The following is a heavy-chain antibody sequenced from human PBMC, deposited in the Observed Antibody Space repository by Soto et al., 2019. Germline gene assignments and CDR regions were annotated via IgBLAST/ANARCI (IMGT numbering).Heavy chain of an antibody. CDR1: GGTFSSYA. V-gene: IGHV1-69*06. CDR2: IIPIFGTA. Sequence: QVQLVQSGAEVKKPGSSVKVSCKASGGTFSSYAISWVRQAPGQGLEWMGGIIPIFGTANYAQKFQGRVTITADKSMSTAYMELSSLRSEDTAVYYCARDPVGQFIAAAGNYGMDVWGQGTTVTVSS. D-gene: IGHD6-13*01. J-gene: IGHJ6*02. CDR3: ARDPVGQFIAAAGNYGMDV.